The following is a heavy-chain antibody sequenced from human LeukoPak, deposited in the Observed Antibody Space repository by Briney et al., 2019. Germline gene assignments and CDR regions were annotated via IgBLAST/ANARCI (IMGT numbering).Heavy chain of an antibody. Sequence: GGSLRLSCAASGFTSSSYSMNWVRQAPGKGLEWVSSISSSSSYIYYADSVKGRFTISRDNAKNSLYLHMSSLRAEDTAVYYCARLAGAGSSGFDYRGQGTLVTVSS. CDR2: ISSSSSYI. D-gene: IGHD1-26*01. V-gene: IGHV3-21*01. J-gene: IGHJ4*02. CDR1: GFTSSSYS. CDR3: ARLAGAGSSGFDY.